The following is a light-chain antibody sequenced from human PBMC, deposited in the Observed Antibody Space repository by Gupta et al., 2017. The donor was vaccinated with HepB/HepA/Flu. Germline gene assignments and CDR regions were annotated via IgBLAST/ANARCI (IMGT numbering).Light chain of an antibody. CDR2: YDD. V-gene: IGLV1-36*01. CDR3: DDWDDSRNGLV. J-gene: IGLJ2*01. CDR1: SSNVGNNA. Sequence: QSVLTQPPSVSAAPRQRVTISGSGSSSNVGNNAVHWYQQLPATAPKLLIYYDDLRPSGVPDRFSGSKSGTSASLTISGVQAEDEADYYCDDWDDSRNGLVFGSGTKLTVL.